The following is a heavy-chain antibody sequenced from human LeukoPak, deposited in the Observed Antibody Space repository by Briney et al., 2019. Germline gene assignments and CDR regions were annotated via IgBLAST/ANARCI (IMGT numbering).Heavy chain of an antibody. J-gene: IGHJ4*02. CDR2: ISYDGSNK. CDR1: GFTFSNYA. Sequence: GRSLRLSCAASGFTFSNYAMHWVRQASGKGLEWVAVISYDGSNKYYADSVKGRFTISRDNSKNTLYLQMNSLRAEDTAVYYCARSSSMVTFDYWGQGTLVTVSS. D-gene: IGHD5-18*01. CDR3: ARSSSMVTFDY. V-gene: IGHV3-30*04.